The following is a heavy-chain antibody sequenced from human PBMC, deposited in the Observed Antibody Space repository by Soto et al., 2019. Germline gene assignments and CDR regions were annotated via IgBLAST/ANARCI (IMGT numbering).Heavy chain of an antibody. CDR3: ARDRFYYDSSGVGNWDGYCGLDV. V-gene: IGHV3-11*06. CDR1: GFNFNDSY. J-gene: IGHJ6*02. D-gene: IGHD3-22*01. Sequence: QVQLVESGGGPVKPGGSLRLSCVASGFNFNDSYMSWIRQAPGKGLEWISFISGSGRETNFADSVRGRFTISRDNAKNALYLQLNSLRVEDTAVYYCARDRFYYDSSGVGNWDGYCGLDVWGRGTTVSVSS. CDR2: ISGSGRET.